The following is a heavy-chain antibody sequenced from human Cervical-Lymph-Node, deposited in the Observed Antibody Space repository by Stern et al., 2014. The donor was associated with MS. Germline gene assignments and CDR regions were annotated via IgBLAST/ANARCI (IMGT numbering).Heavy chain of an antibody. J-gene: IGHJ4*02. CDR3: ARAAAGAVAGRRSFDY. V-gene: IGHV1-2*04. Sequence: QDQLVQSGAEVKKPGASVKVSCKASGYTFTGYYMHWVRQAPGQGLEWMGWINPNSGGTNYAQKFQGWVTMTRDTSISTAYMELSRLRSDDTAVYYCARAAAGAVAGRRSFDYWGQGTLVTVSS. D-gene: IGHD6-19*01. CDR1: GYTFTGYY. CDR2: INPNSGGT.